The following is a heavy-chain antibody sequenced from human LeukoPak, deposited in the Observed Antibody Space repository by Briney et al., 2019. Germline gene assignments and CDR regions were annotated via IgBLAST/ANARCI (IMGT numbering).Heavy chain of an antibody. D-gene: IGHD3-10*01. Sequence: GGSLRLSCAASGFTFSSYAMHWVRQAPGKGLEWVAVVSYDGSNKYYADSVKGRFTISRDNSKNTLYLQMNSLRAEDTAVYYCASLLDYYGSGSYYPTSGMDVWGKGTTVTVSS. CDR2: VSYDGSNK. CDR1: GFTFSSYA. V-gene: IGHV3-30*04. J-gene: IGHJ6*04. CDR3: ASLLDYYGSGSYYPTSGMDV.